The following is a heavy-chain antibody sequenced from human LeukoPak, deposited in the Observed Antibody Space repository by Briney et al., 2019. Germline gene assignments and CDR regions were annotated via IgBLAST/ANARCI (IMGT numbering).Heavy chain of an antibody. V-gene: IGHV3-21*01. CDR1: GFTFSSYS. Sequence: PGGSLRLSCAASGFTFSSYSMNWVRQAPGKGLEWVSSISSSSSSYIYYADSVKGRFTISRDNAKNSLYLQMNSLRAEDTAVYYCARDPYSYGYVLCDYWGQGTLVTVSS. D-gene: IGHD5-18*01. CDR3: ARDPYSYGYVLCDY. CDR2: ISSSSSSYI. J-gene: IGHJ4*02.